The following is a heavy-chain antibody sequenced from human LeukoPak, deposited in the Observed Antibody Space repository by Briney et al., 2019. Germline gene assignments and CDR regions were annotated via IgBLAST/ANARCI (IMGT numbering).Heavy chain of an antibody. CDR3: AREGLSSGYYNY. J-gene: IGHJ4*02. CDR2: INYSGST. CDR1: GGPISSYH. D-gene: IGHD3-22*01. V-gene: IGHV4-59*01. Sequence: PSETLSLTCTVSGGPISSYHWSWIRQPPGKGLEWIGYINYSGSTNYNPSLKSRVTISIDTSKNQFSLRLSPVTAADTAVYYCAREGLSSGYYNYWGQGTLVTVSS.